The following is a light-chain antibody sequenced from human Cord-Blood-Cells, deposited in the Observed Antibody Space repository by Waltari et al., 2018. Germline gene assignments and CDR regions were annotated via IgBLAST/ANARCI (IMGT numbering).Light chain of an antibody. CDR3: SSYAGSNNFLNWV. Sequence: SYELTPPPSVSVSPGQTASITCSGDKLGDKHSFWYQQKPGQSPVLVIYQDSKRPSGIPERFSGSKSGNTASLTVSGLQAEDEADYYCSSYAGSNNFLNWVFGGGTKLTVL. J-gene: IGLJ3*02. CDR2: QDS. CDR1: KLGDKH. V-gene: IGLV3-1*01.